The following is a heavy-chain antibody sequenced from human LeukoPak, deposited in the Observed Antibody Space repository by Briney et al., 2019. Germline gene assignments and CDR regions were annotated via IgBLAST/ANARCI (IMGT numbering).Heavy chain of an antibody. J-gene: IGHJ4*02. D-gene: IGHD1-26*01. CDR1: DYSISSGYY. V-gene: IGHV4-38-2*02. CDR2: IFHSGST. Sequence: PSETLSLTCTVSDYSISSGYYWGWIRQPPGKGLEWIGTIFHSGSTYSNPSVKSRVTISVDTSKNQFSLRLSSVTAADTAVYFCARDWGYSGSCYGFDYWGQGTLVTVSS. CDR3: ARDWGYSGSCYGFDY.